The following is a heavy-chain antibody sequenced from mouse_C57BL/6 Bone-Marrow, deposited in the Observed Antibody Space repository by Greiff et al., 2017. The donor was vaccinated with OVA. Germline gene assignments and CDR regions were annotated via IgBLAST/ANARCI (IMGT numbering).Heavy chain of an antibody. V-gene: IGHV1-54*01. Sequence: VQLQQSGAELVRPGTSVKVSCKASGYAFTNYLIEWVKQRPGQGLEWIGVINPGSGGTNYNEKFKGKATLTVDKSSSTAYMQLSSLTSEDSAVYYCAIRSLYGSSLYWYFDVWGTGTTVTVSS. CDR2: INPGSGGT. CDR3: AIRSLYGSSLYWYFDV. J-gene: IGHJ1*03. D-gene: IGHD1-1*01. CDR1: GYAFTNYL.